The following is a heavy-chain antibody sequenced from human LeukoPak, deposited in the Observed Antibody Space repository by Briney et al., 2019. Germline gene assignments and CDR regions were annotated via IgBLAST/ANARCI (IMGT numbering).Heavy chain of an antibody. CDR1: VYTFTSYD. D-gene: IGHD2-21*02. CDR3: ARIGAGATAPDDY. V-gene: IGHV1-8*01. Sequence: ASVKVSCKASVYTFTSYDINWVGQATGQGLEWVGWMNPNSGNTGYAQKFQGRVTMTRNTSISTAYMEMSSLRSEDTAEYYCARIGAGATAPDDYWGQGTLVTVSS. J-gene: IGHJ4*02. CDR2: MNPNSGNT.